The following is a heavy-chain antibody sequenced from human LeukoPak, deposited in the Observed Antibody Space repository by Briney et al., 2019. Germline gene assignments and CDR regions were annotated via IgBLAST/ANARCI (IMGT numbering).Heavy chain of an antibody. J-gene: IGHJ4*02. CDR1: GYSISSGYY. D-gene: IGHD3-22*01. Sequence: SETLSLTCTVSGYSISSGYYWGWIRQPPGKGLEWIGSIYHSGSTYYNPSLKSRVTISVDTSKNQFSLKLSSVTAADTAVYYCARESEGDYYDSSGYYVDWGQGTLPPSPQ. CDR2: IYHSGST. CDR3: ARESEGDYYDSSGYYVD. V-gene: IGHV4-38-2*02.